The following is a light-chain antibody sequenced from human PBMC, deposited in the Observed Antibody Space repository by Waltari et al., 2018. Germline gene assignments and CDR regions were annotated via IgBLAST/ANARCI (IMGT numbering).Light chain of an antibody. CDR2: DAS. CDR1: QSVGTY. Sequence: CRTSQSVGTYLAWYQQRPGQSPRLLIYDASYRATGIPARFSGSGSETDFTLTISSLQPEDFAVYYCQQRRNWPLTFGGGTRVEI. CDR3: QQRRNWPLT. V-gene: IGKV3-11*01. J-gene: IGKJ4*01.